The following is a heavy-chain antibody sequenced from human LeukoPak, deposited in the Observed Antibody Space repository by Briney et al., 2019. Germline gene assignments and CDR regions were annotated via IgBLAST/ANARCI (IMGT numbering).Heavy chain of an antibody. V-gene: IGHV3-23*01. J-gene: IGHJ4*02. CDR2: ISGSGGST. CDR3: TTAPGSIAAPGNPFDY. CDR1: GFTFSSYA. D-gene: IGHD6-13*01. Sequence: GGSLRLSCAASGFTFSSYAMSWVRQAPGEGLEWVSGISGSGGSTYYADSVKGRFTISRDNSKNTLYLQMNSLKTEDTAVYYCTTAPGSIAAPGNPFDYWGQGTLVTVSS.